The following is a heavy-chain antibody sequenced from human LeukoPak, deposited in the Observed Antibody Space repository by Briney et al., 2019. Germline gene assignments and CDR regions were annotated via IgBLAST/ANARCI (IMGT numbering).Heavy chain of an antibody. J-gene: IGHJ3*02. Sequence: SETLSLTCTVSGGSISSGSYYWSWIRQPAGKGLEWIGRIYTSGSTNYNPSLKSRVTISVDTSKNQFSLKLSSVTAADTAVYYCARDEYDSSGYPDAFDIWGQGTMVTVSS. CDR2: IYTSGST. V-gene: IGHV4-61*02. CDR1: GGSISSGSYY. CDR3: ARDEYDSSGYPDAFDI. D-gene: IGHD3-22*01.